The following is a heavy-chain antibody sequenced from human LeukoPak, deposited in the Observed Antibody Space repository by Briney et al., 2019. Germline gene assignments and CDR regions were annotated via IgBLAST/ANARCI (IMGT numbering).Heavy chain of an antibody. CDR2: IYYSGST. V-gene: IGHV4-59*08. CDR1: GGSISSYY. Sequence: SETLSLTCTVSGGSISSYYWSWIRQPPGKGLEWIGYIYYSGSTNYNPSLKSRVTISVDTSKNQFSLKLSSVTAAGTAVYYCAIYGDYGAFDIWGQGTMVTVSS. D-gene: IGHD4-17*01. CDR3: AIYGDYGAFDI. J-gene: IGHJ3*02.